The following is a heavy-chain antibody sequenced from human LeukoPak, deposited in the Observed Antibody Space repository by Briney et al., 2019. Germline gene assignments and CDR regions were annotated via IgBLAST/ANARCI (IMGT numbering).Heavy chain of an antibody. CDR3: ARDLGDITMVRGDADY. CDR1: GLTFSSYE. Sequence: GGSLRLSCAAPGLTFSSYEMNWVRKAPGKGLEWGSYISSSGSTIYYADSVKGRFTISRDNAKTSLYLQMNSLRAEDTAVYYCARDLGDITMVRGDADYWGQGTLVTVSS. V-gene: IGHV3-48*03. CDR2: ISSSGSTI. J-gene: IGHJ4*02. D-gene: IGHD3-10*01.